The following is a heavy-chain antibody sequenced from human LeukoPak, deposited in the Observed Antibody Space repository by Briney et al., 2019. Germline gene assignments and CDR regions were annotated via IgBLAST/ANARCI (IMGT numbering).Heavy chain of an antibody. Sequence: GGSLRLSCAASGFTFSSYAMHWVRQAPGKGLEWVAVISYDGSNKYYADSVKGRFTISRDNSKNTLYLQMNSLRAEDTAVYYCARDHDSSGYYYLDYCGQGTLVTVSS. CDR1: GFTFSSYA. D-gene: IGHD3-22*01. CDR2: ISYDGSNK. V-gene: IGHV3-30-3*01. J-gene: IGHJ4*02. CDR3: ARDHDSSGYYYLDY.